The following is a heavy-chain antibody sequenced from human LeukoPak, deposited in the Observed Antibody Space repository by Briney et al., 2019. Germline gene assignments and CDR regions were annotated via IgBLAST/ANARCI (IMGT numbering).Heavy chain of an antibody. CDR1: GYSFTSYW. CDR2: IYPGDSDT. D-gene: IGHD6-6*01. CDR3: ARQRYSSSEEDWFDP. J-gene: IGHJ5*02. V-gene: IGHV5-51*01. Sequence: GESLKISCKGSGYSFTSYWIGWVRQMPGKGLEWMGIIYPGDSDTRYSPSFQGQVTISADKSISTAYLQWSSLKASDTAMYYCARQRYSSSEEDWFDPWGQGTLVTVSS.